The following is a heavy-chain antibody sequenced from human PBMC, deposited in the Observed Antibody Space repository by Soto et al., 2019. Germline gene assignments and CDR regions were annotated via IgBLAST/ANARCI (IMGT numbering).Heavy chain of an antibody. Sequence: SETLSLTCTVSGGSISGYYWSWIRQPPGKGLEWIGYIYYSGSTNYNPSLKSRVTISVDTSKNQFSLKLSSVTAADTAAYYCARGGRSIMITYYFDYWGHGTLVTVSS. CDR2: IYYSGST. V-gene: IGHV4-59*01. CDR3: ARGGRSIMITYYFDY. D-gene: IGHD3-16*01. J-gene: IGHJ4*01. CDR1: GGSISGYY.